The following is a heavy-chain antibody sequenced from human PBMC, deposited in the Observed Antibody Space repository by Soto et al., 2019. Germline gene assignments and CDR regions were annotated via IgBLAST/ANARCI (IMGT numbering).Heavy chain of an antibody. CDR2: IIGSDGST. CDR3: AKDLRRDGAWDFDY. Sequence: EVQLSESGGDLAQPGGSLRLSCAASGFTVKSYTMSWVRQVPGKGLEWVSSIIGSDGSTYYADSVKCRFTISRDISMNTLHLQMNSLRVEDTAVYYCAKDLRRDGAWDFDYWGQVTLVTVS. D-gene: IGHD4-17*01. J-gene: IGHJ4*01. CDR1: GFTVKSYT. V-gene: IGHV3-23*01.